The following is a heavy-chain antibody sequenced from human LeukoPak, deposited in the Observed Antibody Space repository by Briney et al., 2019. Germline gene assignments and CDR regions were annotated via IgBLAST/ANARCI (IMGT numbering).Heavy chain of an antibody. V-gene: IGHV3-11*06. J-gene: IGHJ4*02. D-gene: IGHD5-18*01. CDR1: GFTFSDSY. Sequence: GGSLRLSCAASGFTFSDSYMSWIRQAPGQGLEWVSYITTSNGYTNYAEPVQGRFTIPTDNAKNSLYLQMNSLRAEDTAVYYCATDSGSSYGSSNYWRQGTLDSVPS. CDR2: ITTSNGYT. CDR3: ATDSGSSYGSSNY.